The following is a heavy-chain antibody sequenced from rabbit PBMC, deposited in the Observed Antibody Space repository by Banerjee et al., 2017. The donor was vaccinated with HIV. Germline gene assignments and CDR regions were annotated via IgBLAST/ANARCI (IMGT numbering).Heavy chain of an antibody. J-gene: IGHJ6*01. CDR3: AREPYGDGVYATYGMDL. CDR1: GFSFSSGYW. V-gene: IGHV1S45*01. Sequence: QEQLEESGGDLVKPEGSLTLTCTASGFSFSSGYWMCWVRQAPGKGLEWIGCIGIGSGTTYYASWAKGRFTITKTSSTTVTLQMTSLTAADTATYFCAREPYGDGVYATYGMDLWGPGTLVTVS. D-gene: IGHD2-1*01. CDR2: IGIGSGTT.